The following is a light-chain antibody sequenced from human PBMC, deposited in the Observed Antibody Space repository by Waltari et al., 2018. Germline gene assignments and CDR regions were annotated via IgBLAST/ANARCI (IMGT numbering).Light chain of an antibody. CDR3: SSYTTISTTL. Sequence: QSALAQPASVSGSPGQSITIPCTGTSSDVGAYNFFSWYQHHPGKAPKLIIYDVSRWPSGVSNRFSGSKSGNTASLTISGLQAEDEADYYCSSYTTISTTLFGGGTKVTVL. J-gene: IGLJ2*01. V-gene: IGLV2-14*01. CDR2: DVS. CDR1: SSDVGAYNF.